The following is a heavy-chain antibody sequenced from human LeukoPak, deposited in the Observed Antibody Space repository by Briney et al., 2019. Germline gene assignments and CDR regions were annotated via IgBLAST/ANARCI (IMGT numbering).Heavy chain of an antibody. Sequence: GGSLRLSCVASGFTFSSYAMSWVRQAAGKGLEWVSSTSSSGETTYYADSVKGRFTISRDNSRNTLYLQMNSLRADDTAVYYCAKDRPNYYGTNGHYYRRDGDCWGQGTLVTVSS. D-gene: IGHD3-22*01. V-gene: IGHV3-23*01. J-gene: IGHJ4*02. CDR3: AKDRPNYYGTNGHYYRRDGDC. CDR1: GFTFSSYA. CDR2: TSSSGETT.